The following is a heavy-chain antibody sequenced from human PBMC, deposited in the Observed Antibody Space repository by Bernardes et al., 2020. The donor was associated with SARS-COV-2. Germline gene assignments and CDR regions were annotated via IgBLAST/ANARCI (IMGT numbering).Heavy chain of an antibody. V-gene: IGHV3-23*01. CDR1: GLTFTTFT. Sequence: GGSLRLSCTASGLTFTTFTMAWVRQAPGKGLEWVSTIGSSGGTVKYSDSVRGRFTISRDNFRRIVSLEMTSLRVGDTAIYYCAKFLGGPNGTYGIDVWGQGTTVTVS. CDR3: AKFLGGPNGTYGIDV. CDR2: IGSSGGTV. J-gene: IGHJ6*02. D-gene: IGHD3-3*01.